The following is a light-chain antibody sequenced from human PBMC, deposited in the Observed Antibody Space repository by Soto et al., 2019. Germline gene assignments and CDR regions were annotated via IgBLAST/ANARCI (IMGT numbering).Light chain of an antibody. CDR1: QSVSSS. Sequence: EIVMTQSPATLSVSPGERATLSCGASQSVSSSVAWYQQRPGQAPRLLIFGAYTRATGIPARFSGSGSGTEFTLTINSLQPEDFAVYHCQQYKDWPTTFGQGTKVDTK. CDR2: GAY. J-gene: IGKJ1*01. V-gene: IGKV3D-15*01. CDR3: QQYKDWPTT.